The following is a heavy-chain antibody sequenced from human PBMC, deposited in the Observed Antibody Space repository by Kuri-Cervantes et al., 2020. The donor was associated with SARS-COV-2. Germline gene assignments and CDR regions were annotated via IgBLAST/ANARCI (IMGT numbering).Heavy chain of an antibody. Sequence: GGSLRLSCAASGFTFSSYGMHWVRQAPGKGLEWVAFIRYDGSNKYYVDSVKGRFTISRDNSKNTLYLQTNSLRAEDTAVYYCAKPIVVPARPHYYYYYMDVWGKGTTVTVSS. CDR1: GFTFSSYG. V-gene: IGHV3-30*02. J-gene: IGHJ6*03. CDR2: IRYDGSNK. D-gene: IGHD2-2*01. CDR3: AKPIVVPARPHYYYYYMDV.